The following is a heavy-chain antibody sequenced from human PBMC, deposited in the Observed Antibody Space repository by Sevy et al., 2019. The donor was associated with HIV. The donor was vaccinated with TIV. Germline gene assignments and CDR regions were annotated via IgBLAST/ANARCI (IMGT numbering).Heavy chain of an antibody. CDR2: IHHSGST. Sequence: SETLSLTCTVSGGSINSGDYYWTWLRQPPGKGLEWIGYIHHSGSTHHNAYLKSRVTISLHTSKNQFSLKLSSLTAADTAEYYCATSKEYIYGPKEPNYHYGLDIWGQGTTVTVSS. CDR1: GGSINSGDYY. J-gene: IGHJ6*02. CDR3: ATSKEYIYGPKEPNYHYGLDI. D-gene: IGHD5-18*01. V-gene: IGHV4-30-4*01.